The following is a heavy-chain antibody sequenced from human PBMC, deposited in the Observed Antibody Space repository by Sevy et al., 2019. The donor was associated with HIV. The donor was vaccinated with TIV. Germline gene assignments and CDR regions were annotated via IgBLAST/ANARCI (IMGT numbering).Heavy chain of an antibody. CDR1: GFRLNTYA. J-gene: IGHJ4*02. D-gene: IGHD5-12*01. CDR2: ISSTGNFE. CDR3: ARDAGYTTKFHPLH. V-gene: IGHV3-30*04. Sequence: GGSLRLSCSASGFRLNTYAMHWVRQAPGKGLEWVSVISSTGNFESYAASVKGRFTISKDNSKNTVSLQMNSLRPEDTAMYYCARDAGYTTKFHPLHWGQGTLVTVFS.